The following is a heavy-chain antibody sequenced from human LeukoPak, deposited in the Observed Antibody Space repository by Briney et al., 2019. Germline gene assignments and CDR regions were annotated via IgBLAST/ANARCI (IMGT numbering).Heavy chain of an antibody. CDR3: ARGKDSSGYPSQYNFDY. CDR1: GGSFSGYY. V-gene: IGHV4-34*01. D-gene: IGHD3-22*01. Sequence: SETLSLTCAVYGGSFSGYYWSWIRQPPGKGLEWIGEINHSGSTNHNPSLKSRVTISVDTSKNQFSLKLSSVTAADTAVYYCARGKDSSGYPSQYNFDYWGQGTLVTVSS. J-gene: IGHJ4*02. CDR2: INHSGST.